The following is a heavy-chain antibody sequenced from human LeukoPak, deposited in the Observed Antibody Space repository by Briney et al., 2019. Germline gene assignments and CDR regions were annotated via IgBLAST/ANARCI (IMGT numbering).Heavy chain of an antibody. CDR1: GYTFTGYY. CDR3: ARGDVMVQPVDY. Sequence: TGGSLRLSCAASGYTFTGYYMHWVRQAPGQGLEWMGWINPNSGGTNYAQKFQGRVTMTRDTSISTAYMELSRLRSDDTAVYYCARGDVMVQPVDYWGQGTLVTVSS. CDR2: INPNSGGT. D-gene: IGHD3-10*01. V-gene: IGHV1-2*02. J-gene: IGHJ4*02.